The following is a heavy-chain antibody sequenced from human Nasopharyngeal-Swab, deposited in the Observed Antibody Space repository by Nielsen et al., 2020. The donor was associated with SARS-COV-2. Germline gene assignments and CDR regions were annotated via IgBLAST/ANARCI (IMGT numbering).Heavy chain of an antibody. V-gene: IGHV1-8*01. J-gene: IGHJ6*02. Sequence: WVRQAPGQGLEWMGWMNPNSGNTGYAQKFQGRVTMTRNTSISTAYMELSSLRSEDTAVYYCARVPRLRYFDWLLYSYYYYGMDVWGQRTTVTVSS. D-gene: IGHD3-9*01. CDR2: MNPNSGNT. CDR3: ARVPRLRYFDWLLYSYYYYGMDV.